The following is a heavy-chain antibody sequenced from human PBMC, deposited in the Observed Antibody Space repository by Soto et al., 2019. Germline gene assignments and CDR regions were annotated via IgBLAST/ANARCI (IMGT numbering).Heavy chain of an antibody. Sequence: EVQLLESGGGLVQPGGSLRLSCAASGFTFSSYAMSWVRQAPGKGLEWVSAISGSGGSTYYTDSVQGRFTISRDNSKNTLYLQMNSLRAEYTAVYYCAKDLDWNDDFGAFDIWGQGTMVTVSS. D-gene: IGHD1-1*01. CDR1: GFTFSSYA. J-gene: IGHJ3*02. CDR3: AKDLDWNDDFGAFDI. V-gene: IGHV3-23*01. CDR2: ISGSGGST.